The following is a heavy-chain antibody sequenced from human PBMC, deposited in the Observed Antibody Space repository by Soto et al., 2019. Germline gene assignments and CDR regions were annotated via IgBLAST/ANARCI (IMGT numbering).Heavy chain of an antibody. CDR2: MYHSGSP. J-gene: IGHJ5*02. CDR1: GGSISTGDFS. D-gene: IGHD2-21*01. CDR3: ARTRGNVVGLNLEDTYFDP. Sequence: QVQLQASGPGLVKPSQTLSLICTVSGGSISTGDFSWSWIRQHPGKGLEWIGDMYHSGSPYYNPSFKSRLTISVDPAKSQCPLRLSSVTAADTAVYYCARTRGNVVGLNLEDTYFDPWGQGTLVTVSS. V-gene: IGHV4-31*03.